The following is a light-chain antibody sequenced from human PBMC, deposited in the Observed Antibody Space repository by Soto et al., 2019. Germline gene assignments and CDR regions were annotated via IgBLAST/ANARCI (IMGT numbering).Light chain of an antibody. J-gene: IGLJ1*01. CDR3: CSYEGSSRYV. Sequence: QSVLTQPASVSGSPGQSITISCTGTSSDVGSYNLVSWYQQHPGKAPKLMIYEGSKRPSGVSNRFSGSKSGNTASLTISGLQAEDEADYYCCSYEGSSRYVFGTGTKVTLL. V-gene: IGLV2-23*01. CDR1: SSDVGSYNL. CDR2: EGS.